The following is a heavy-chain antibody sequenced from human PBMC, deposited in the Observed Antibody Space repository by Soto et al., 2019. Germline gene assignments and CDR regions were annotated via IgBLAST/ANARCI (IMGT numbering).Heavy chain of an antibody. CDR2: MNPNSGNT. Sequence: QVQLVQSGAEVKKPGASVKVSCKASGYTFTSYDINWVRQATGQGLEWMGWMNPNSGNTGYAQKFQGRVTMTSNTSISTAYLELSSLRSEDTAVYYCARERSSGWYVDYWGQGTLFTVSS. CDR3: ARERSSGWYVDY. CDR1: GYTFTSYD. D-gene: IGHD6-19*01. J-gene: IGHJ4*02. V-gene: IGHV1-8*01.